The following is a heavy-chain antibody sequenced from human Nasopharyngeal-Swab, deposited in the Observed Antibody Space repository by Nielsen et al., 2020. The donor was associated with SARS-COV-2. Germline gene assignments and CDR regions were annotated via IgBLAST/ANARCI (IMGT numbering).Heavy chain of an antibody. J-gene: IGHJ3*02. CDR3: ARDQWMEGPTCDAFDI. CDR1: RFTFSRYW. CDR2: ITGDGTRI. D-gene: IGHD2-2*03. V-gene: IGHV3-74*01. Sequence: GGSLRLSCTASRFTFSRYWIHWVRQVPGKGLVWVSRITGDGTRINYADSVKGRFTISRDNAKNTVFLQMNSLRAEDTAVYHCARDQWMEGPTCDAFDIWGQGAMVTVSS.